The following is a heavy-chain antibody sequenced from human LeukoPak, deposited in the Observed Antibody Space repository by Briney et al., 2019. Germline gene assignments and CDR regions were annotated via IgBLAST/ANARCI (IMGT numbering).Heavy chain of an antibody. CDR1: GASIRSFY. D-gene: IGHD6-13*01. V-gene: IGHV4-59*01. CDR3: AQQVVGTSDTFDI. J-gene: IGHJ3*02. CDR2: ISYSGST. Sequence: SETLSLTCSVSGASIRSFYWSWIRQPPGKGLEWIGYISYSGSTKYNPSLKSRATMSADTSKSQLSLRLDSVTAADTAVYFCAQQVVGTSDTFDIWGQGTKVTVSS.